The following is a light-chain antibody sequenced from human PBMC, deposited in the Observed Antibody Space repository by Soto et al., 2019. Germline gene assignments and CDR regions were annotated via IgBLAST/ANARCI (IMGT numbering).Light chain of an antibody. Sequence: QSVLTEPPSASWTPGQRVTISCSGGSSNIGNNYVYWYHQLPGTAPKLLIYMNNQRPSGVLDRFSGSKSGTSASLAISGLRSEDEADYYCAAWDDRLSALVFGGGTQLTVL. CDR2: MNN. CDR3: AAWDDRLSALV. J-gene: IGLJ2*01. V-gene: IGLV1-47*01. CDR1: SSNIGNNY.